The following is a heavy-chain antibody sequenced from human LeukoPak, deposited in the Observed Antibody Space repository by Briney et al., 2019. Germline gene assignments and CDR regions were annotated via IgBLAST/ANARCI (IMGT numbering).Heavy chain of an antibody. D-gene: IGHD3-22*01. CDR1: GYTFTSYA. J-gene: IGHJ4*02. Sequence: ASVKVSCKASGYTFTSYAMHWVRQAPGRRLEWMGWINAGNGNTKYSQKFQGRVTITRDTSASTAYMELSSLRSEDTAVYYCARVGFRKIVVVITADYYFDYWGQGTLVTVSS. CDR2: INAGNGNT. V-gene: IGHV1-3*01. CDR3: ARVGFRKIVVVITADYYFDY.